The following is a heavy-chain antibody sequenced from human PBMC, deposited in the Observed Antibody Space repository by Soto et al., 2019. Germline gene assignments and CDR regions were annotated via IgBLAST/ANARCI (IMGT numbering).Heavy chain of an antibody. J-gene: IGHJ4*02. CDR1: GGTFNSYA. Sequence: QVQLVQSGAEVKKPGSSVKVSCKASGGTFNSYAISWVRQAPGQGLEWMGGIIPIFGTADYAQKFQGRVTITAVESTSTAYMALGSLRSEDTAVYYCASHYDSGGYYYRGLDYWGQGTLVTVSS. CDR2: IIPIFGTA. V-gene: IGHV1-69*12. D-gene: IGHD3-22*01. CDR3: ASHYDSGGYYYRGLDY.